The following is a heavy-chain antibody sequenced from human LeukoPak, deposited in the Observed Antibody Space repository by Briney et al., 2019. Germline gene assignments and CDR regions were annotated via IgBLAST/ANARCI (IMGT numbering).Heavy chain of an antibody. Sequence: GGSLRLSCAASGFTFSSYELNWVRQAPGKGLEWVSYISDTGSTIYYADSVKGRFTISRDNAKNSLYLQMSSLRAEDTAVYYCARDSRVVVINVWFDPWGQGTLVTVSS. D-gene: IGHD3-22*01. CDR1: GFTFSSYE. CDR2: ISDTGSTI. J-gene: IGHJ5*02. CDR3: ARDSRVVVINVWFDP. V-gene: IGHV3-48*03.